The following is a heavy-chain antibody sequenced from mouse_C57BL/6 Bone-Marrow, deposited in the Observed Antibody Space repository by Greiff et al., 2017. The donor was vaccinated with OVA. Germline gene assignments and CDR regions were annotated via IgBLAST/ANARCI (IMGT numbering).Heavy chain of an antibody. V-gene: IGHV5-4*03. J-gene: IGHJ3*01. Sequence: EVKLVESGGGLVKPGGSLKLSCAASGFTFSSYAMSWVRQTPEKRLEWVATISDGGSYTYYPDNVKGRFTISRDNAKNNLYLQMSHLKSEDTAMYYCARRYDYAWFAYWGQGTLVTVSA. CDR2: ISDGGSYT. D-gene: IGHD2-4*01. CDR3: ARRYDYAWFAY. CDR1: GFTFSSYA.